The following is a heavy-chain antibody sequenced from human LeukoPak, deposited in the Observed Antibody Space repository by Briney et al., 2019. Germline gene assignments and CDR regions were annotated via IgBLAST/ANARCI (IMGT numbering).Heavy chain of an antibody. J-gene: IGHJ5*02. Sequence: GESLKISCKGSGYSFTSYWIGWVRQMPGKGLEWMGIIYPGDSDTGYSPSFQGQVTISADKSISTAYLQWSSLKASDTAMYYCARRLVYGDYKGTFDPWGQGTLVTVSS. V-gene: IGHV5-51*01. D-gene: IGHD4-17*01. CDR2: IYPGDSDT. CDR1: GYSFTSYW. CDR3: ARRLVYGDYKGTFDP.